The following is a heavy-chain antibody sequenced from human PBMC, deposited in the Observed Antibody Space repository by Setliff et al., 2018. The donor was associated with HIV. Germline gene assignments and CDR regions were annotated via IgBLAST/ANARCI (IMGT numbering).Heavy chain of an antibody. CDR3: ARVRLTMIMMVDYFDQ. Sequence: PSETLSLTCTVSGASVNSNNYYWGWIRQPPGKGLEWIASIYYSGTTYYNPSLKSRVTLSADTSKNQLSLSLTSVTAADTAVHYCARVRLTMIMMVDYFDQWGQGTLVTVSS. CDR1: GASVNSNNYY. V-gene: IGHV4-39*07. D-gene: IGHD3-22*01. J-gene: IGHJ4*02. CDR2: IYYSGTT.